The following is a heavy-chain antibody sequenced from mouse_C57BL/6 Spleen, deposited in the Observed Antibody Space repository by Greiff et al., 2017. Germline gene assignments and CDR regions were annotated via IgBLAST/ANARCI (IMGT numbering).Heavy chain of an antibody. V-gene: IGHV1-80*01. J-gene: IGHJ1*03. CDR3: ARKDYSNWYIDV. CDR2: IYPGDGDT. Sequence: VQLQQSGAELVKPGASVKISCKASGYAFSSYWMNWVKQRPGKGLEWIGQIYPGDGDTNYNGTFKGKATLTADKSSSTAYMQLSSLTSEDAAVDFCARKDYSNWYIDVWGTGTTGTVSS. D-gene: IGHD2-12*01. CDR1: GYAFSSYW.